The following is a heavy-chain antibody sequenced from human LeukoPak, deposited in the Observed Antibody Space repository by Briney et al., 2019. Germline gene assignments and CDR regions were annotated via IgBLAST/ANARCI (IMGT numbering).Heavy chain of an antibody. Sequence: SETLSLTCTVSGYSITSAYYWGWIRQPPVKGLAWIGSFFLKGSTYYNPSLKSRVTISVDTSKNQFSLKLSSVTAADTAVYYCARTAAAGQTYYYYYMDVWGKGTTVTVSS. CDR3: ARTAAAGQTYYYYYMDV. D-gene: IGHD6-13*01. CDR1: GYSITSAYY. CDR2: FFLKGST. V-gene: IGHV4-38-2*02. J-gene: IGHJ6*03.